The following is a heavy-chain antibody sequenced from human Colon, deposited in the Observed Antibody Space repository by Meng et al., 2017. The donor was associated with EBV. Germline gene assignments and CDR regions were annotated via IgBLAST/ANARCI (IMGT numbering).Heavy chain of an antibody. J-gene: IGHJ5*02. CDR1: GGSIPSGGYY. CDR3: ARDQIGGDGWFDP. V-gene: IGHV4-30-4*01. CDR2: FFYTGST. D-gene: IGHD3-10*01. Sequence: LQESSPGLVKPPQTLSLTCAAFGGSIPSGGYYWTWIRQPPGKGLEWIGYFFYTGSTYYNPSLKSRVTISLDTSKNQFSLKLSSVTAADTAVYYCARDQIGGDGWFDPWGRGTLVTVSS.